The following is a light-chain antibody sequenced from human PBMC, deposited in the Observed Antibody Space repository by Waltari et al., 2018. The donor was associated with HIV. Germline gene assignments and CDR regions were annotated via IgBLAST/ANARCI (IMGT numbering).Light chain of an antibody. CDR2: KAS. V-gene: IGKV1-5*03. CDR1: QSISTW. J-gene: IGKJ2*01. Sequence: DIQMTQSPSTLSASVGDRVTITCRASQSISTWVAWYQQKPGKVPKLLIYKASSLESGVPSRFSGSGSRTEFTLTISSLQPDDFATYYCQQYLTYPYTFVQGTKLEIK. CDR3: QQYLTYPYT.